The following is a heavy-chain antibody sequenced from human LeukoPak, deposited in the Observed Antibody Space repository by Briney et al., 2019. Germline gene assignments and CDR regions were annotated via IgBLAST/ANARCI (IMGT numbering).Heavy chain of an antibody. CDR3: TTGGTVTFDY. CDR1: GFTFSTYW. J-gene: IGHJ4*02. Sequence: GGSLRLSCVASGFTFSTYWMSRVRQAPGKGLEWVANIKKDGSEKYYVDSVKGRVTISRDNAKNSLYLQMNSLRAEDTAVYYCTTGGTVTFDYWGQGTLVTVSS. V-gene: IGHV3-7*05. CDR2: IKKDGSEK. D-gene: IGHD4-17*01.